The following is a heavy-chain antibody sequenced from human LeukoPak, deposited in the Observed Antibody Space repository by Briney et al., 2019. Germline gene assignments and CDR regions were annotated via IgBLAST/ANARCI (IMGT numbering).Heavy chain of an antibody. CDR2: MYYSGST. D-gene: IGHD6-6*01. V-gene: IGHV4-59*01. Sequence: KPSETLSLTCTVSGGSISSYYWSWIRQPPGKGLEWIGYMYYSGSTSYNPSLKSRVTISLDTSKNQFSLKLTSVTAADTAVYYCARSAGVAARHHYVDYWGQGTLVTVSS. CDR3: ARSAGVAARHHYVDY. J-gene: IGHJ4*02. CDR1: GGSISSYY.